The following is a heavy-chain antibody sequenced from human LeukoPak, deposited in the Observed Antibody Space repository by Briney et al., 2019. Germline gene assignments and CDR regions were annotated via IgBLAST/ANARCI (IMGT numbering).Heavy chain of an antibody. V-gene: IGHV3-49*03. Sequence: VAPGGSLRLSCTASGFTFGDYAMSWIRQAPGKGLEWVGFIRSKAYGETADYAASVKGRFTISRDDSKAIAYLQMNSLKTEDTAVYHCTRDRGAYNLYDYWGQGTLVTVSS. J-gene: IGHJ4*02. CDR2: IRSKAYGETA. CDR1: GFTFGDYA. CDR3: TRDRGAYNLYDY. D-gene: IGHD1-1*01.